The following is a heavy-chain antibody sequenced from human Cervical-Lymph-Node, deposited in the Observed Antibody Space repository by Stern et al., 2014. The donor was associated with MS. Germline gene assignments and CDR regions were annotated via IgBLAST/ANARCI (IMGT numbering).Heavy chain of an antibody. Sequence: VQLVEYGGGVVQPGRTLRLSWAASGFVFRRYALHWVRQAQGTGLGWVALISYDGRDKYYTDSVKGRFTVSRDNSNNTVDLEMNSLRLEDTAVYYCAKGGSGSYLDWGQGSLVTVSS. J-gene: IGHJ4*02. CDR3: AKGGSGSYLD. V-gene: IGHV3-30*04. CDR1: GFVFRRYA. D-gene: IGHD1-26*01. CDR2: ISYDGRDK.